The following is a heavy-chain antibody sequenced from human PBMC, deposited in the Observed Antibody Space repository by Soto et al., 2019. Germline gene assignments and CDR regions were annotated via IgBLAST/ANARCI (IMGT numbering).Heavy chain of an antibody. Sequence: QDQLVQSGAEVKKPGASVKVSCKASGYSFTNYGITWVRQAPGQGFEWMGWISAYNGNTNYAQKFQGRVTMTTDAYTSTAYLELRSPRSDDTAVYYCARDRGVAPPVAGNTHYYYYMDVWGKGTPVTVSS. D-gene: IGHD6-19*01. J-gene: IGHJ6*03. V-gene: IGHV1-18*01. CDR2: ISAYNGNT. CDR3: ARDRGVAPPVAGNTHYYYYMDV. CDR1: GYSFTNYG.